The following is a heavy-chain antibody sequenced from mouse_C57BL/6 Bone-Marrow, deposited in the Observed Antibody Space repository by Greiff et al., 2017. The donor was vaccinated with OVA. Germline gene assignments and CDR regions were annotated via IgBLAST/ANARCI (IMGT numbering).Heavy chain of an antibody. CDR1: GFNIKDDY. CDR2: IDPENGDT. V-gene: IGHV14-4*01. CDR3: TTLRRSYGY. D-gene: IGHD2-12*01. Sequence: EVQRVESGAELVRPGASVKLSCTASGFNIKDDYMHWVKQRPEQGLEWIGWIDPENGDTEYASKFQGKATITADTSSNTAYLQLSSLTSEDTAVYYCTTLRRSYGYWGQGTLVTVSA. J-gene: IGHJ3*02.